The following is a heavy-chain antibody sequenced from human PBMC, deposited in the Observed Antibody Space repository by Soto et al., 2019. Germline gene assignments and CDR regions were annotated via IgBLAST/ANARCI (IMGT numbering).Heavy chain of an antibody. Sequence: QITLKESGPTLVKPTQTLTLTWTFSGYSLSTSGVGVGWIRQPPGKALEWLALIYWDDDKRYSPSLKSRLTITKDTSKNQVVLTMTNMDPVDTATYYCAHNYDILTNAPQKMDVWGQGTTVTVSS. D-gene: IGHD3-9*01. V-gene: IGHV2-5*02. CDR2: IYWDDDK. CDR3: AHNYDILTNAPQKMDV. J-gene: IGHJ6*02. CDR1: GYSLSTSGVG.